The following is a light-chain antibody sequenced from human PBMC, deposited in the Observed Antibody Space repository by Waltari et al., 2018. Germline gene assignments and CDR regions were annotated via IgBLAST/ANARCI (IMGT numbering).Light chain of an antibody. V-gene: IGLV2-8*01. J-gene: IGLJ3*02. CDR3: SSYGGSNNWV. CDR1: SGDVGGYNS. Sequence: QSALTQPPSASGSPGQPVTISCTGTSGDVGGYNSVSWYQQRPGKVPKLMISEVSKRPSGVPDRFSGSKSGNTASLTVSGLQAEDEAQYYCSSYGGSNNWVFGGGTKLTVL. CDR2: EVS.